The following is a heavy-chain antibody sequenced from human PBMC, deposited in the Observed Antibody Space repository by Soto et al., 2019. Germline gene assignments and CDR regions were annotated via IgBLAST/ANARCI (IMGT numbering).Heavy chain of an antibody. V-gene: IGHV3-64D*06. CDR3: VKDRSAYYDFWSGSPFDY. Sequence: WLSLRLPCSASGFTFSIYPMHCVCEAPGKGLEYLSAISSNGDSTYYADSVKGRFTISRDNSKNTLYLQMSSLIAEDTSVYYCVKDRSAYYDFWSGSPFDYWGQGTLVTVSS. CDR2: ISSNGDST. D-gene: IGHD3-3*01. J-gene: IGHJ4*02. CDR1: GFTFSIYP.